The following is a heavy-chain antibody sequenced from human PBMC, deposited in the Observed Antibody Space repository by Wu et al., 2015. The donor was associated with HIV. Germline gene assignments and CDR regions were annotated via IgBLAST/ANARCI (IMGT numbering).Heavy chain of an antibody. D-gene: IGHD2-2*01. CDR2: MNPNSGNT. Sequence: QVQLVQSGAEVKKPGASVKVSCKASGYTFTSYDINWVRQATGQGLEWMGWMNPNSGNTGYAQKFQGRVTITRNTSISTAYMELSSLRSEDTAVYYCARGQRYCSSTSCYLPYYYYYYMDVWGKGTTVTVLL. J-gene: IGHJ6*03. CDR3: ARGQRYCSSTSCYLPYYYYYYMDV. V-gene: IGHV1-8*03. CDR1: GYTFTSYD.